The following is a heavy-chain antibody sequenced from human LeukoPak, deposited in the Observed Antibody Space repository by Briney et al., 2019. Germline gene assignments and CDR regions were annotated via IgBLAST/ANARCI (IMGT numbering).Heavy chain of an antibody. CDR1: GFTFSSYA. V-gene: IGHV3-23*01. D-gene: IGHD3-22*01. Sequence: GGSLRLSCAAYGFTFSSYAMSLVRQAPGKGLEWVATISSGGGHTYYADSVKGRFSISRDNSRDTLFLQMNTLRAGDSAVYYCAKDYSSGWFDYWGQGTLVTVSS. J-gene: IGHJ5*01. CDR2: ISSGGGHT. CDR3: AKDYSSGWFDY.